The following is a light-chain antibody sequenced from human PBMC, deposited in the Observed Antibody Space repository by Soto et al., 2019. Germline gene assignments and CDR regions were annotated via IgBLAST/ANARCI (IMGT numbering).Light chain of an antibody. V-gene: IGLV2-8*01. J-gene: IGLJ2*01. Sequence: QSALTQPPSASGSPGQSVTISCTGTSSDVGAYNYVSWYQQHPGKAPKLMIYDVSKRLSGVPDRFSGSKSGNTASLTVSGLQAEDEADYYCSSYAGRNNFVFGGGTKLTVL. CDR1: SSDVGAYNY. CDR3: SSYAGRNNFV. CDR2: DVS.